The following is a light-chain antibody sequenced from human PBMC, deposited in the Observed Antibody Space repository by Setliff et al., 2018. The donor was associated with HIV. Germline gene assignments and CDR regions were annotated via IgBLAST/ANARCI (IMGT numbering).Light chain of an antibody. J-gene: IGLJ1*01. Sequence: QSVLTQPASVSGSPGQSIAISCTGASSDIGTYNYVSWYQQHPGKAPKLIIYDVVNRPSGVSDRFSGSKSGSTASLTISGLQAEDEADYYCSSFTTTNTPSVVGAGTKVTVL. CDR2: DVV. CDR3: SSFTTTNTPSV. V-gene: IGLV2-14*01. CDR1: SSDIGTYNY.